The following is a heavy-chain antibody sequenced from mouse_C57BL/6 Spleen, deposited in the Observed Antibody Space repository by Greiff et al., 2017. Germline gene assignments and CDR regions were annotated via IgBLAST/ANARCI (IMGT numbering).Heavy chain of an antibody. V-gene: IGHV1-82*01. CDR1: GYAFSSSW. CDR2: IYPGDGDT. CDR3: ARSIGYFDY. J-gene: IGHJ2*01. Sequence: QVQLQQSGPELVKPGASVKISCKASGYAFSSSWMNWVKQRPGKGLEWIGRIYPGDGDTNYNGKFKGKATLTADTSSSTAYMQLSSLTSEDSAVYFCARSIGYFDYWGQGTTLTVSS.